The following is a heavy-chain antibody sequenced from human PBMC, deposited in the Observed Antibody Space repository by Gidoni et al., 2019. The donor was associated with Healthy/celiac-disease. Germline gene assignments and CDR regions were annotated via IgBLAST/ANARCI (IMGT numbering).Heavy chain of an antibody. Sequence: WVRQMPGKGLEWMGIIYPGDSDTRYSPSFQGQVTISADKSISTAYLQWSSLKASDTAMYYCARRGSSSVPLDYWGQGTLVTVSS. CDR2: IYPGDSDT. V-gene: IGHV5-51*01. D-gene: IGHD6-6*01. CDR3: ARRGSSSVPLDY. J-gene: IGHJ4*02.